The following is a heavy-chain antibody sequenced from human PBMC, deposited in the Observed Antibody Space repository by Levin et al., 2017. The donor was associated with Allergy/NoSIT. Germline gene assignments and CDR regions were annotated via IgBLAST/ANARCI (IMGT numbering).Heavy chain of an antibody. D-gene: IGHD3-9*01. J-gene: IGHJ5*02. CDR1: GGSISSYY. CDR2: IYYSGST. V-gene: IGHV4-59*01. CDR3: ARELRYFDWRRWGFDP. Sequence: PGGSLRLSCTVSGGSISSYYWSWIRQPPGKGLEWIGYIYYSGSTNYNPSLKSRVTISVDTSKNQFSLKLSSVTAADTAVYYCARELRYFDWRRWGFDPWGQGTLVTVSS.